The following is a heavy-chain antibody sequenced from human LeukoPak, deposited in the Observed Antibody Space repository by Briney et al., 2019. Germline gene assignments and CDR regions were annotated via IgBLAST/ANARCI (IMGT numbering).Heavy chain of an antibody. CDR3: ARVGGYSSSPFDY. CDR1: GGSITSSSYY. CDR2: IYYSGST. D-gene: IGHD6-13*01. J-gene: IGHJ4*02. V-gene: IGHV4-39*07. Sequence: PSETLSLTCTVSGGSITSSSYYWGWIRQPPGKGLEWIGSIYYSGSTYYNPSLKSRVTISVDTSKNQFSLKLSSVTAADTAVYYCARVGGYSSSPFDYWGQGTLVTVSS.